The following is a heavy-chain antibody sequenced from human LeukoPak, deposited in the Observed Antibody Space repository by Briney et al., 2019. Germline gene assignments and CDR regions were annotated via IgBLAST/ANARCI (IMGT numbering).Heavy chain of an antibody. V-gene: IGHV1-69*13. Sequence: SVKVSCKASGGTFSSYAISWVRQAPGQGLEWMGGIIPIFGTANYAQKFQGRVTITADESTSTAYMELSSLRSEDTAVYYCARGGDTAMVTQEPDYWGQGTLVTVSS. D-gene: IGHD5-18*01. CDR1: GGTFSSYA. CDR3: ARGGDTAMVTQEPDY. CDR2: IIPIFGTA. J-gene: IGHJ4*02.